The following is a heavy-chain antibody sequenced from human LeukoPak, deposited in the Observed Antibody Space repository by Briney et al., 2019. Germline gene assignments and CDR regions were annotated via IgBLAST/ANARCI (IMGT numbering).Heavy chain of an antibody. CDR2: IYTSGST. Sequence: SETLSLTCTVSGGSISSGSYYWSWIRQPAGKGLEWIGRIYTSGSTNYNPSLKSRVTISVDTSKNLFSLKLSSVTAADTAVYYCARVSDYVWGSYRSDIWGQGTMVTVSS. D-gene: IGHD3-16*02. CDR1: GGSISSGSYY. CDR3: ARVSDYVWGSYRSDI. J-gene: IGHJ3*02. V-gene: IGHV4-61*02.